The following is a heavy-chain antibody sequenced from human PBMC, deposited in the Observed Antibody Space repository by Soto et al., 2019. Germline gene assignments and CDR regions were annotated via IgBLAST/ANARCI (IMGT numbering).Heavy chain of an antibody. CDR1: GFTFSSYA. CDR2: ISYDGSNK. CDR3: ATEDMPAAGTTPHI. J-gene: IGHJ4*02. V-gene: IGHV3-30-3*01. Sequence: QVQLVESGGGVVQPGRSLRLSCAASGFTFSSYAMHWVRQAPGKGLEWVAVISYDGSNKYYADSVKGRFTISRDNSKNTLYLQMNSLRPEDTAVYYCATEDMPAAGTTPHIWGPGTLVTVSS. D-gene: IGHD1-7*01.